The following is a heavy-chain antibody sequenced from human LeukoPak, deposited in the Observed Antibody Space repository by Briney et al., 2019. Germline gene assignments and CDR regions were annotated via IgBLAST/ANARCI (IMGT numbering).Heavy chain of an antibody. D-gene: IGHD4-23*01. CDR3: ARGLRWVDY. CDR2: IKQDGSEK. CDR1: GFVFSSNW. Sequence: QPGGSLRLSCAASGFVFSSNWMTWVRQAPGKGLEWVANIKQDGSEKYYVDSVKGRFTISRDNANNSLYLQMNSLRAEDTSVYYCARGLRWVDYWGQGTLVTVSS. J-gene: IGHJ4*02. V-gene: IGHV3-7*04.